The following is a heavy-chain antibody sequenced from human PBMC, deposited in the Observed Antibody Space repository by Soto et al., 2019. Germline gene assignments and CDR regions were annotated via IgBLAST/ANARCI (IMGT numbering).Heavy chain of an antibody. CDR1: GDSVSSNSAA. CDR2: TYYRSKWYN. D-gene: IGHD6-13*01. Sequence: SQTLSLTCAISGDSVSSNSAAWNWIRQSPSRGLEWLGRTYYRSKWYNDYAVSVKSRITINPDTSKNQFSLQLNSVTPEDTAVYYCARETGSSWNYYYSYGMDVSGKATTVTVSS. V-gene: IGHV6-1*01. CDR3: ARETGSSWNYYYSYGMDV. J-gene: IGHJ6*04.